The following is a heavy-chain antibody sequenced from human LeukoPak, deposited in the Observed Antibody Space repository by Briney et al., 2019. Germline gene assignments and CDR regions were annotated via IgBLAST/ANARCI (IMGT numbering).Heavy chain of an antibody. Sequence: PGGSLRLSCAASGFTFSSYAMSWVRQAPGKGLEWVSAISGSGGSTYYADSVKGRFTISRDNSKNTLYLQMNSLRAEDTAVYYCAKKVGRFMVRGVIDWFDPWGQGTLVTVSS. CDR3: AKKVGRFMVRGVIDWFDP. CDR2: ISGSGGST. J-gene: IGHJ5*02. CDR1: GFTFSSYA. V-gene: IGHV3-23*01. D-gene: IGHD3-10*01.